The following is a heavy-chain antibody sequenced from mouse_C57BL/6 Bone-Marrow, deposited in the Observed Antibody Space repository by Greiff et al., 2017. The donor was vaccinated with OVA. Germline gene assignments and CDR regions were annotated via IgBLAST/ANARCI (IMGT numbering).Heavy chain of an antibody. J-gene: IGHJ1*03. CDR1: GFTFSSYA. CDR2: ISDGGSYT. CDR3: ARDPNYWYFDV. V-gene: IGHV5-4*01. Sequence: VQLVESGGGLVKPGGSLKLSCAASGFTFSSYAMSWVRQTPEKRLEWVATISDGGSYTYYPDNVKGRFTISRDNAKNNLYLQMSHLKSEDTAMYYCARDPNYWYFDVWGTGTTVTVSS.